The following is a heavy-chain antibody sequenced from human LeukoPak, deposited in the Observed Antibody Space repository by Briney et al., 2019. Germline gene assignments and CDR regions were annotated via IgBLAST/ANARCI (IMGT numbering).Heavy chain of an antibody. Sequence: ASVKVSCKASGYSFTGYYIHWVRQAPGQGLEWMGWINPNSGNTGYAQKFQGRVTITRNTSISTAYMELSSLRSEDTAVYYCARGYCGSTSCPRAGYYYYMDVWGKGTTVTVSS. CDR2: INPNSGNT. CDR1: GYSFTGYY. D-gene: IGHD2-2*01. V-gene: IGHV1-8*03. J-gene: IGHJ6*03. CDR3: ARGYCGSTSCPRAGYYYYMDV.